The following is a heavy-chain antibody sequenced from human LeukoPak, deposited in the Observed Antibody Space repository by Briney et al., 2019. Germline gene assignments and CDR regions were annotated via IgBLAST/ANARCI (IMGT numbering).Heavy chain of an antibody. V-gene: IGHV3-74*01. CDR2: INGDGRNI. J-gene: IGHJ4*02. D-gene: IGHD3-10*01. CDR3: AKATMVRGVITHFDY. Sequence: GGSLRLSCVASGFTFSSYWMHWVRQDPRKGLVWVSRINGDGRNINYADSVRGRFTISRDNAKNSLYLQMNSLRAEDTALYYCAKATMVRGVITHFDYWGQGTLVTVSS. CDR1: GFTFSSYW.